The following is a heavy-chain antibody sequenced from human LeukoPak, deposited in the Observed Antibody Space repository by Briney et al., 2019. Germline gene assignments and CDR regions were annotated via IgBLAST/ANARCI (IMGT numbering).Heavy chain of an antibody. CDR3: ARGVRGYSYVFDC. CDR2: IYTSGST. CDR1: GGSISSGSYY. Sequence: SETLSLTCTVSGGSISSGSYYWSWIRQPAGKGLEWIGRIYTSGSTNYNPSLKSRVTISVDTSKNQFSLKLSSVTAADTAVYYCARGVRGYSYVFDCWGQGTLVTVSS. J-gene: IGHJ4*02. D-gene: IGHD5-18*01. V-gene: IGHV4-61*02.